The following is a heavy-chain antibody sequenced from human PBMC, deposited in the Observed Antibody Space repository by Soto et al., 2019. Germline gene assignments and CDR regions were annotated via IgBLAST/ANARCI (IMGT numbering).Heavy chain of an antibody. J-gene: IGHJ4*02. V-gene: IGHV1-3*01. CDR2: INAGHGNT. Sequence: ASVKVSCKASGYTFTSYAMHWLRQAPGQRLEWMGWINAGHGNTKYSQKFQGRVTITRDTSASTAYMELSSLRSEDTAVYYCARDLGGWPDYWGQGTLVTVSS. D-gene: IGHD2-15*01. CDR3: ARDLGGWPDY. CDR1: GYTFTSYA.